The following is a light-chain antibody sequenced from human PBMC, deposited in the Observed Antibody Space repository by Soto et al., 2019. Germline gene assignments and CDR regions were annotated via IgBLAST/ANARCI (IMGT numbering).Light chain of an antibody. CDR2: EVS. CDR3: SSYTSRSTLNYV. V-gene: IGLV2-14*01. J-gene: IGLJ1*01. CDR1: SSDVGGYNY. Sequence: QSALTQPASVSGSPGQSITISCTGTSSDVGGYNYVSWYQQHPDKAPKLMIYEVSNRPSGVSNRFSGSKSGNTASLTISGLKAEEEADYYCSSYTSRSTLNYVFGTGTKVTV.